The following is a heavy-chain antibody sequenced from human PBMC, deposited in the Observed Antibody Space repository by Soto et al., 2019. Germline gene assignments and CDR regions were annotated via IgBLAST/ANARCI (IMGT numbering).Heavy chain of an antibody. J-gene: IGHJ6*02. Sequence: GGSLRLSCAASGFTVSSNYMSWVRQAPGKGLEWVSIIYSGGSTDYADSVKGRFTISRDNSKNTLYLQMNSLRAEDTAVYYCARVWVAARTYGMDVWGQGTTVTVSS. CDR3: ARVWVAARTYGMDV. CDR1: GFTVSSNY. D-gene: IGHD6-6*01. CDR2: IYSGGST. V-gene: IGHV3-53*01.